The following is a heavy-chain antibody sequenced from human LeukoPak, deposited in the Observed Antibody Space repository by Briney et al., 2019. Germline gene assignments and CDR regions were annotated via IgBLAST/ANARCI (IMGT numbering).Heavy chain of an antibody. CDR1: GFTFSSYA. J-gene: IGHJ4*02. CDR2: ISYDGSNK. CDR3: ARASVDTLNTIDY. Sequence: GRSLRLSCAASGFTFSSYAMHWVRQAPGKGLEWVAVISYDGSNKYYADSVKGRFTISRDNSKNTLYLQMNSLRAEDTAVYYCARASVDTLNTIDYWGQGTLVTVSS. D-gene: IGHD5-18*01. V-gene: IGHV3-30-3*01.